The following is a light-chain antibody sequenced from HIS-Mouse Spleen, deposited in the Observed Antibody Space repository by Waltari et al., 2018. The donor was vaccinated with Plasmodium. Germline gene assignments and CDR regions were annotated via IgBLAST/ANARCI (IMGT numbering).Light chain of an antibody. Sequence: HELTQPPSGSVSPGQTARITCAGDALPKKYAYWYQHKSGQAPVLVIYEDSKRPSRIPERFSGSSSGTMATLTISGAQVEDEADYYCYSTDSSGNHRVFGGGTKLTVL. V-gene: IGLV3-10*01. CDR1: ALPKKY. J-gene: IGLJ3*02. CDR2: EDS. CDR3: YSTDSSGNHRV.